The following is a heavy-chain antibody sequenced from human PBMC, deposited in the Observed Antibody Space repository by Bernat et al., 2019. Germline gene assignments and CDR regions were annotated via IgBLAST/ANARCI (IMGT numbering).Heavy chain of an antibody. D-gene: IGHD4-17*01. CDR2: IKSKTDGGTT. CDR1: GFTFTNAW. CDR3: TTDPTQYGDYGFDY. Sequence: VQLVESGGGLVKPGGSLRLSCAASGFTFTNAWMNWVRQAPGKGLEWVGRIKSKTDGGTTDYAAPVKGRFSISRDDSKKTVYLQMNSLKTEDTAVYYCTTDPTQYGDYGFDYWGQGTLVTVSS. V-gene: IGHV3-15*07. J-gene: IGHJ4*02.